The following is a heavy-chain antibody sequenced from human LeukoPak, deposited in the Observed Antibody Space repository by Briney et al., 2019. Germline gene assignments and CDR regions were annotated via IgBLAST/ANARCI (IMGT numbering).Heavy chain of an antibody. J-gene: IGHJ4*02. CDR2: ISGSGGST. D-gene: IGHD3-22*01. V-gene: IGHV3-23*01. CDR1: GFTFSSYA. Sequence: GGSLRLSCAASGFTFSSYAMSWVRQAPGKGLEWVSAISGSGGSTYYADSVKGRFTISRDNSKNTLYLQMNSLSAEDTAAYYCAKRGYGNSGYYGYFDYWGLGILVTVSS. CDR3: AKRGYGNSGYYGYFDY.